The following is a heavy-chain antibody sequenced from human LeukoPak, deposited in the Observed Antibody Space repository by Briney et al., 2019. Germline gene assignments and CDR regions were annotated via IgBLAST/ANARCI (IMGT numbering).Heavy chain of an antibody. CDR2: ISGAGDIA. Sequence: GGSLRLSCAASGFLFSRCAMSWVRQAPGKGLEWVSSISGAGDIAHYAESVKGRFTISRDNSGNTLYVQMDSVRAEDTAVYYCAKVKSSLTLIGAWGQGTLVTVSS. J-gene: IGHJ5*02. CDR1: GFLFSRCA. V-gene: IGHV3-23*01. CDR3: AKVKSSLTLIGA. D-gene: IGHD2-8*01.